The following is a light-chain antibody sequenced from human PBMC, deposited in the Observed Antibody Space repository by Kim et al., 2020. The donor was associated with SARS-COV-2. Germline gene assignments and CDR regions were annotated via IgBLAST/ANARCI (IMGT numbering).Light chain of an antibody. CDR2: ASS. V-gene: IGKV1-6*01. J-gene: IGKJ1*01. CDR1: QGIRSD. CDR3: LQDYNYPWT. Sequence: AIQMTQSPSSLSASVGDRVTITCRASQGIRSDLAWYQQKPGTAPTLLIYASSGLRGGVPSRFSGSGSGTHFTLTITSLQPEDFATYCCLQDYNYPWTFGQGTKLEIK.